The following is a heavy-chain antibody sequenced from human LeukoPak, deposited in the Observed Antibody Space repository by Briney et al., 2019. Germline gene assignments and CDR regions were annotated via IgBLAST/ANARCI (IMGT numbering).Heavy chain of an antibody. V-gene: IGHV3-23*01. CDR3: AKSPSGFPVRLAFDI. CDR2: ISGSGGST. Sequence: GGSLRLSCAASGLTFSSYAMSWVRQAPGKGLEWVSAISGSGGSTYYADSVKGRFTISRDNSKNTLYLQMNSLRAEDTAVYYCAKSPSGFPVRLAFDIWGQGTMVTVSS. D-gene: IGHD6-19*01. J-gene: IGHJ3*02. CDR1: GLTFSSYA.